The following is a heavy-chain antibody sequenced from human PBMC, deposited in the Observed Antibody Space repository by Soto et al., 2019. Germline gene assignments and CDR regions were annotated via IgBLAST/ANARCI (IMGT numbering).Heavy chain of an antibody. D-gene: IGHD2-2*01. CDR1: GYTFTGYY. CDR3: ARDGVVPAANYYGMDV. J-gene: IGHJ6*02. Sequence: ASVKVSCKASGYTFTGYYMHWVRQAPGQGLEWMGWIDPNSGGTNYAQKFQGRVTMTRDTSISTAYMELSRLRSDDTAVYYCARDGVVPAANYYGMDVWGQGTTVTVSS. CDR2: IDPNSGGT. V-gene: IGHV1-2*02.